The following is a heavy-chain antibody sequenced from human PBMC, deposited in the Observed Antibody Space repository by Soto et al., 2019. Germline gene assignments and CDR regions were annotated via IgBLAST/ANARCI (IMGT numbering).Heavy chain of an antibody. CDR1: GFTFSSYS. Sequence: PGGSLRLSCASSGFTFSSYSINWVRQAPGEGLEWVSSISTSGSYIYYSDSLKGRFTISRDNAKNSLYLQMNSLRPEDTAVYYCARHARYCGGGSCYDLWGQGTLVTVSS. D-gene: IGHD2-15*01. J-gene: IGHJ3*01. CDR2: ISTSGSYI. V-gene: IGHV3-21*01. CDR3: ARHARYCGGGSCYDL.